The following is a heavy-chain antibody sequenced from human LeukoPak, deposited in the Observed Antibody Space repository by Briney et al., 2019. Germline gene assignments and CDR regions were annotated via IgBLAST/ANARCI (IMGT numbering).Heavy chain of an antibody. D-gene: IGHD5-24*01. CDR2: ISSSSGTI. Sequence: GGSLRLSCAASGFTFSSYSMNWVRQAPGKGLEWVSYISSSSGTIYYADSVKGRFTISRDNAKKSMYLQTNSLRAEDTAVYYCARGRDGYNLIDAFDIWGQGTMVTVSS. J-gene: IGHJ3*02. CDR3: ARGRDGYNLIDAFDI. V-gene: IGHV3-48*04. CDR1: GFTFSSYS.